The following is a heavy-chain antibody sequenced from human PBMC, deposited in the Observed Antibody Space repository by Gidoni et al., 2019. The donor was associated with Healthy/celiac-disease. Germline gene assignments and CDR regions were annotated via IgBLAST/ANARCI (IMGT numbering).Heavy chain of an antibody. J-gene: IGHJ6*02. V-gene: IGHV4-34*01. Sequence: QVQLQPWGAGLLQPSETLSLTCAVSGGSFSGYYWSWIRQPPGKGLEWIGEINHSGSTNYNPALKSRVTISVDTSKNQCSLKLSSVTAADTAVYYCARVAARPNYYYGMDVWGQGTTVTVSS. D-gene: IGHD6-6*01. CDR2: INHSGST. CDR3: ARVAARPNYYYGMDV. CDR1: GGSFSGYY.